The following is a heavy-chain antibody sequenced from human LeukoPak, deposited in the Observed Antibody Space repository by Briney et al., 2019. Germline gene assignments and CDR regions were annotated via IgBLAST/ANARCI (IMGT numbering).Heavy chain of an antibody. CDR1: GGSFSGYY. V-gene: IGHV4-59*01. CDR3: ARAGVAGDFDY. D-gene: IGHD6-19*01. Sequence: PSETLSLTCTVSGGSFSGYYWTWIRQPPGKGLEWIGYIDYSGRTDYNPSLKSRVTISIDTSKNQFSLKLSSVTAADTAVYYCARAGVAGDFDYWGQGTLVTVSS. J-gene: IGHJ4*02. CDR2: IDYSGRT.